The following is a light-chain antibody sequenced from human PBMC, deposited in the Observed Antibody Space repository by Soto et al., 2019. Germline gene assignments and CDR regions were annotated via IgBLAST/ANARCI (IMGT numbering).Light chain of an antibody. CDR3: PQSYNSPPA. CDR1: QSITTY. V-gene: IGKV1-39*01. Sequence: IQMTQSPSSLSVSVGDSVTITCRSSQSITTYLNWYQQKPGKGPRLLIYGASSLPSGVPARFAGSGSGTNFTLTISSLQPEDFAVYYCPQSYNSPPAFGSETKVEIK. CDR2: GAS. J-gene: IGKJ3*01.